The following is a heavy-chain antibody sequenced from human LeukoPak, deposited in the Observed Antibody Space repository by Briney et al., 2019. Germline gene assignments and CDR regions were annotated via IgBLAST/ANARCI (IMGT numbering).Heavy chain of an antibody. CDR3: ATTGVGRYSNWYYYYYMDV. V-gene: IGHV1-2*02. CDR1: VSTFTVNY. Sequence: ASVTLSFTASVSTFTVNYMHWSRHAPGPGQGLKGCINPNSGGRTYSQTSHGRVTMTRDTSISTAYMELSSLRSEDTAVYYCATTGVGRYSNWYYYYYMDVWGKGTTVTVSS. D-gene: IGHD5-12*01. J-gene: IGHJ6*03. CDR2: INPNSGGR.